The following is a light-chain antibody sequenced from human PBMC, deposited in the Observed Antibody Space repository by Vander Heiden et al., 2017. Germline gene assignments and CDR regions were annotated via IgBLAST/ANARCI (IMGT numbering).Light chain of an antibody. Sequence: DIVMRQSTDSLAVPLGERATINCKSSQSVLYSSNNENYLAWDQQKSGQTPKLLSYWASTRESGVPDRFSGSGSGTDFTLTISSLQAEDVAVYYCQQYYSTPISFGQGTRLEIK. CDR3: QQYYSTPIS. CDR1: QSVLYSSNNENY. CDR2: WAS. J-gene: IGKJ5*01. V-gene: IGKV4-1*01.